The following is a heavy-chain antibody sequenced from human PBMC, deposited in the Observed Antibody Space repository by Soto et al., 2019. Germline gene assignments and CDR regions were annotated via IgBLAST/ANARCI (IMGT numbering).Heavy chain of an antibody. D-gene: IGHD3-22*01. CDR3: ARRSYYYDSSGYYFWFDP. J-gene: IGHJ5*02. CDR1: GYSFTSYW. Sequence: PGESLKISCKGSGYSFTSYWIGWVRQMPGEGLEWMGIIYPGDSDTRYSPSFQGQVTISADKSISTAYLQWSSLKASDTAMYYCARRSYYYDSSGYYFWFDPWGQGTLVTVSS. CDR2: IYPGDSDT. V-gene: IGHV5-51*01.